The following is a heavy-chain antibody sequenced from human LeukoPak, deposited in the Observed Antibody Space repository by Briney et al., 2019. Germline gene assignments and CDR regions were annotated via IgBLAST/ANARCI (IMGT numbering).Heavy chain of an antibody. D-gene: IGHD2-21*02. J-gene: IGHJ4*02. V-gene: IGHV3-21*01. CDR2: ISSSSSYI. CDR1: GFTFSSYS. CDR3: ARDTYCGGDCYSNYFDY. Sequence: GGSLRLSCAASGFTFSSYSMNWVRQAPGKGLEWVSSISSSSSYIYYADSVKGRFTISRDNAKNSLYLQMNSLRAEDTAVCYCARDTYCGGDCYSNYFDYWGQGTLVTVSS.